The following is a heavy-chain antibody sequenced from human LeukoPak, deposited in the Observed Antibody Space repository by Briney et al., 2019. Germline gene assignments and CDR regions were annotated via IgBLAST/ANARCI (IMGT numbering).Heavy chain of an antibody. CDR1: GGSISSSSYY. D-gene: IGHD3-22*01. Sequence: SETLSLTCTVSGGSISSSSYYWGWIRQPPGKGLEWIGSIYYSGSTYYNPSLKSRVTISVDTSKNQFSLKLSSVTAADTAVYYCARGVGPYYDSSAWGIWGQGTMVTVSS. CDR3: ARGVGPYYDSSAWGI. V-gene: IGHV4-39*07. J-gene: IGHJ3*02. CDR2: IYYSGST.